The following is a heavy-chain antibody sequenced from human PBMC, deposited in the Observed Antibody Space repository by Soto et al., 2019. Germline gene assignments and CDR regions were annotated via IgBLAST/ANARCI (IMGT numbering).Heavy chain of an antibody. CDR1: GFTFNKYG. V-gene: IGHV3-30*18. D-gene: IGHD3-10*01. CDR3: AKDSNYASGTYFVPDY. J-gene: IGHJ4*02. Sequence: GGSLRLSCAASGFTFNKYGMHWVRQAPGKGLEWVAVISYDGSNKYYGDSVEGRFTISRDNSKNTLYLQMNSLRAEDTAVFYCAKDSNYASGTYFVPDYWGQGTLVTVSS. CDR2: ISYDGSNK.